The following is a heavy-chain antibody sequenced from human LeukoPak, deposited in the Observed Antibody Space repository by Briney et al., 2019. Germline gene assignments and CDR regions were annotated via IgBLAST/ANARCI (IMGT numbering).Heavy chain of an antibody. D-gene: IGHD6-19*01. J-gene: IGHJ4*02. V-gene: IGHV3-13*01. CDR2: IGTAGDT. CDR3: ARRCRSYSSGWYYDY. CDR1: GFTFSSYD. Sequence: PGGSLRLSCAASGFTFSSYDMHWVRQATGKGLEWVSAIGTAGDTYYPGSVKGRFTISRENAKNSLYLQMNSLRAGDTAVYYCARRCRSYSSGWYYDYWGRGTLVTVSS.